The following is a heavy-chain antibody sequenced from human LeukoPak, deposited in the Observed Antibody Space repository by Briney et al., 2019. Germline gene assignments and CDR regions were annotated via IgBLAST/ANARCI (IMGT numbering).Heavy chain of an antibody. Sequence: GGSLRLSCAASGFTFSSYWMSWVRQAPGKGLEWVANIKQDGSEKYYVDSVKGRFTISRDNAKNSLYLQMNSLRAEDTAVYYCARDSTYYDFWSGYSNNPYFDYWGQGTMVTVSS. V-gene: IGHV3-7*01. CDR3: ARDSTYYDFWSGYSNNPYFDY. CDR1: GFTFSSYW. D-gene: IGHD3-3*01. CDR2: IKQDGSEK. J-gene: IGHJ4*03.